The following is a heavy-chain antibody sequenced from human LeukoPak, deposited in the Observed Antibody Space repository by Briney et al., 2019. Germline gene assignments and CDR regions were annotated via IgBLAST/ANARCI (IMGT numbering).Heavy chain of an antibody. Sequence: ASAKVSCKPSGYTFTGYYMRWVRQAPGQGLEWMGWINPNSGGTNYAQKFQGRVTMTRDTSLSTAYMELTRLTSDDTAVYYCAREFDDGSPRFDYWGQGTLVTVSS. CDR2: INPNSGGT. J-gene: IGHJ4*02. CDR1: GYTFTGYY. D-gene: IGHD1-1*01. CDR3: AREFDDGSPRFDY. V-gene: IGHV1-2*02.